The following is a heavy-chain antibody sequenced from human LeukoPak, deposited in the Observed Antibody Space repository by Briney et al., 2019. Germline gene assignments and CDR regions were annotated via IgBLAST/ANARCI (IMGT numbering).Heavy chain of an antibody. V-gene: IGHV4-59*08. CDR3: ARHESSNWENWFDP. Sequence: SETLSLTCTVSGGSISNYYWSWIRQPPGKGLEWIGYIYYSGSTNYNPSLKSRVTISVDTSKNQFSLKLTSATAADTAVYYCARHESSNWENWFDPWGQGTLVTVSS. CDR1: GGSISNYY. D-gene: IGHD6-6*01. J-gene: IGHJ5*02. CDR2: IYYSGST.